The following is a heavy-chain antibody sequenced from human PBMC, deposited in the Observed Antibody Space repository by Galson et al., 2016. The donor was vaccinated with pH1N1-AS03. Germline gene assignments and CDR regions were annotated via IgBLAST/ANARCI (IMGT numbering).Heavy chain of an antibody. CDR1: GFIFSSYA. D-gene: IGHD2-2*01. V-gene: IGHV3-23*01. Sequence: LRLSCAASGFIFSSYAMSWVRQAPGKGLEWVSTISGSDGSTYYADSVKGRFTISRDNSKNTLYLQMNSLRAEDTAVYYCAKAGDIVVVPAAIGYYGMDVWGQGTTVTVSS. CDR2: ISGSDGST. J-gene: IGHJ6*02. CDR3: AKAGDIVVVPAAIGYYGMDV.